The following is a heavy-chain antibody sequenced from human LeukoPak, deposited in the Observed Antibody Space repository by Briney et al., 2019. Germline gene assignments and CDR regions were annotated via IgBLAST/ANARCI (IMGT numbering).Heavy chain of an antibody. D-gene: IGHD1-26*01. CDR3: AKISGSYTAGFDY. CDR2: ISGCCGST. Sequence: GGSLRLSCAASGFTFSSYAMSGVRRARGKGLEWVSAISGCCGSTYYGDSVKGRFNISRDSSQNTLYLQMNSLRAEDTAVYYCAKISGSYTAGFDYWGQGTLVTVSS. J-gene: IGHJ4*02. CDR1: GFTFSSYA. V-gene: IGHV3-23*01.